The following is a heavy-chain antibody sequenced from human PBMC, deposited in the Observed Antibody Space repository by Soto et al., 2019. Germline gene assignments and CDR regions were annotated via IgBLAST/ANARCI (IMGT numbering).Heavy chain of an antibody. J-gene: IGHJ5*02. V-gene: IGHV1-69*02. CDR3: ARAEPLVVPAAMPNKTSGRPSRKGNWFDP. Sequence: QVQLVQSGAEVKKPGSSVKVSCKASGGTFSSYTISWVRQAPGQGLEWMGRIIPILGIANYAQKFQGRVKMAADKSTNTAYMALSSLRSEDTAVYYCARAEPLVVPAAMPNKTSGRPSRKGNWFDPWGQGTLVTVSS. D-gene: IGHD2-2*01. CDR1: GGTFSSYT. CDR2: IIPILGIA.